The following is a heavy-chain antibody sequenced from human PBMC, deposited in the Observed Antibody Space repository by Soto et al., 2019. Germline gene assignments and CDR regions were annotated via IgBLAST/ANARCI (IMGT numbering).Heavy chain of an antibody. CDR1: GFAFSSYG. CDR3: VSDRGYGHASVPYS. J-gene: IGHJ4*02. Sequence: QAQLVESGGGVVQPGRSLRLYYAASGFAFSSYGMHWVRQAPGTGLEWVAVISYDGSLQHYADSVKGRFTISRDNSKNMVLLQISSLRAEDTAVHYCVSDRGYGHASVPYSWGQGTLVSVSS. D-gene: IGHD5-18*01. V-gene: IGHV3-30*03. CDR2: ISYDGSLQ.